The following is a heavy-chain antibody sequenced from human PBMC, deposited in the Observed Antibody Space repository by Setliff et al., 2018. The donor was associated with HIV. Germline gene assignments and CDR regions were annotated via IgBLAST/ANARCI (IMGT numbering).Heavy chain of an antibody. CDR2: INAGNGNT. D-gene: IGHD5-12*01. CDR3: ARESRDIVATSPLDY. Sequence: ASVKVSCKASGYTFTSYAMHWVRQAPGQRLEWMGWINAGNGNTKYSQKFQGRVTITRDTSASTAYMELSRLISDDTAVYYCARESRDIVATSPLDYWGQGTLVTVSS. J-gene: IGHJ4*02. CDR1: GYTFTSYA. V-gene: IGHV1-3*01.